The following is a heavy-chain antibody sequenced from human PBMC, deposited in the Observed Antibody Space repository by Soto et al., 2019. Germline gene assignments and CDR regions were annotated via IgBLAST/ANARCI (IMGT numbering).Heavy chain of an antibody. D-gene: IGHD2-21*02. CDR3: AIVRVTDSPLDH. V-gene: IGHV3-30*03. J-gene: IGHJ4*02. CDR1: GFTFRSSG. Sequence: QVHLVESGGGVVQPGTSLTLTCTASGFTFRSSGMHWVRQAPGKGLDWLAFLAYDGSQKFYADSVKGRFSISRDNTKNTLYLHMSSLTAEDTAIYYCAIVRVTDSPLDHWGPGTLVTVSS. CDR2: LAYDGSQK.